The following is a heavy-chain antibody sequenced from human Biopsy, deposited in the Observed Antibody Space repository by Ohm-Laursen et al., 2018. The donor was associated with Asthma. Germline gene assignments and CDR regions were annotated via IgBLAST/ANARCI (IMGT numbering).Heavy chain of an antibody. CDR2: ISRSSDTI. V-gene: IGHV3-48*02. D-gene: IGHD3-3*01. J-gene: IGHJ4*02. CDR3: ARDRYNDFWGGYYPTAFDH. CDR1: GFTFGTFG. Sequence: SLRLSCAASGFTFGTFGMNWVRQAPGKGLEWVSYISRSSDTIHYADSVRGRFTISRDNARNSLYLQMNSLRDEDTAAYYCARDRYNDFWGGYYPTAFDHWGQGTPVAVFS.